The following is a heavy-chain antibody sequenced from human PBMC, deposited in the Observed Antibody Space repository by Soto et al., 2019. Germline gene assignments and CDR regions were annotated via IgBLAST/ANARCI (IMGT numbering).Heavy chain of an antibody. V-gene: IGHV3-23*01. CDR2: ISPNGQGI. J-gene: IGHJ4*02. CDR3: AKDRGYPRDYFHY. D-gene: IGHD6-13*01. CDR1: GFTLNNYG. Sequence: EVQLLESGGGLVQPGGSLRLSCAASGFTLNNYGMSWVRQAPGKGLEWVSAISPNGQGIYYADSVKGRFIISKDNSKNTVFLHMDSLTADYTAVYYCAKDRGYPRDYFHYWGKGTLVTVSS.